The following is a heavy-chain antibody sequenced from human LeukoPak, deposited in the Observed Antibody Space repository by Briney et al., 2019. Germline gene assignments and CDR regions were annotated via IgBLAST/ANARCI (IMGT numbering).Heavy chain of an antibody. CDR1: GYGVNVYY. Sequence: GGSLRLSCVVSGYGVNVYYTTWVRQAPGKGLEWVSIIHSDRTTYYADSVKGRFTFSRDNAKNTLYLQMNNLRAEDTAMYYCARVRSGSFDYWGQGTLVTVSS. CDR3: ARVRSGSFDY. V-gene: IGHV3-53*01. D-gene: IGHD3-10*01. J-gene: IGHJ4*02. CDR2: IHSDRTT.